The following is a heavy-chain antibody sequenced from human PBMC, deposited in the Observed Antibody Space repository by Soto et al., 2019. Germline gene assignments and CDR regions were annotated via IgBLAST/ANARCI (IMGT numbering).Heavy chain of an antibody. CDR3: AIYHLELFRFDY. V-gene: IGHV1-18*04. CDR1: DFSFTSHG. Sequence: ASVKVSCEAYDFSFTSHGISWVRQAPGQGLEWMGWISLYNGNTNYAQQFQGRVTMTTDTSTSTAYMELRSLRSDDTAMYFCAIYHLELFRFDYWGQGTLVTVSS. CDR2: ISLYNGNT. J-gene: IGHJ4*02. D-gene: IGHD2-2*01.